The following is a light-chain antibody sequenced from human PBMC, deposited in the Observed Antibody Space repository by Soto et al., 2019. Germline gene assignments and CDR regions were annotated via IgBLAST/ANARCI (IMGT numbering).Light chain of an antibody. CDR3: QQRSNF. CDR1: QSVSSY. J-gene: IGKJ3*01. Sequence: EIVLTQSPATLSLSPGERATLSCRASQSVSSYLAWYQQKPVQAPMLLIYDASNRATGLPARFSGSGSWTDFTLTISSLEPEDFAVYYCQQRSNFFGPGTKVDIK. CDR2: DAS. V-gene: IGKV3-11*01.